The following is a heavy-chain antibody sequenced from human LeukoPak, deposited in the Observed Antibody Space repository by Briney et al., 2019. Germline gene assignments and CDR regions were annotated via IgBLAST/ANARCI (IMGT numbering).Heavy chain of an antibody. Sequence: GASVKVSCKASGYTFTSYGISWVRQAPGQRLEWMGWISAYNGNTNYAQKLQGRVTMTTDTSTSTAYMELRSLRSDDTAVYYCARSYYDILTGAPNAFDIWGQGTMVTVSS. V-gene: IGHV1-18*01. D-gene: IGHD3-9*01. CDR1: GYTFTSYG. CDR2: ISAYNGNT. J-gene: IGHJ3*02. CDR3: ARSYYDILTGAPNAFDI.